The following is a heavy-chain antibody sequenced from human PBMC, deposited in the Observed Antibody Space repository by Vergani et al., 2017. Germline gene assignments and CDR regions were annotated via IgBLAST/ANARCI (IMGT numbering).Heavy chain of an antibody. Sequence: QVQLQESGPGLVKPSETLSLTCTVSGGSISSYYWSWIRQHPGKGLEWIGYIYYSGSTYYNPSLKSRVTISVDTSKNQFSLKLSSVTAADTAVYYCARWVLCSGGSCYYNWFDPWGQGTLVTVSS. CDR2: IYYSGST. V-gene: IGHV4-59*06. D-gene: IGHD2-15*01. CDR3: ARWVLCSGGSCYYNWFDP. J-gene: IGHJ5*02. CDR1: GGSISSYY.